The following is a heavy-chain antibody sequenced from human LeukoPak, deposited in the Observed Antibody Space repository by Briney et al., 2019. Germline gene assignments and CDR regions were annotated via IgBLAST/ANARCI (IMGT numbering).Heavy chain of an antibody. CDR1: GGSISTYY. Sequence: SETLSLTCIVSGGSISTYYWNWTRQPPGKGLEWIGYIYYTGSTNYNPSLRSRVTISVDTSKNQFSLKLTSVTAADTAVYYCARGTTVVTPWFDPWGQGTLVTVSS. D-gene: IGHD4-23*01. CDR2: IYYTGST. CDR3: ARGTTVVTPWFDP. V-gene: IGHV4-59*01. J-gene: IGHJ5*02.